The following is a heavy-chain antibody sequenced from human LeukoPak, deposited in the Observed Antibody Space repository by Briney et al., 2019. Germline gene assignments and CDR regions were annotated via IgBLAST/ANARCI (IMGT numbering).Heavy chain of an antibody. CDR1: GDSVSSNSAA. CDR3: ATAPSRGWGSRWDRYYYGMDV. D-gene: IGHD6-13*01. CDR2: TYYRSKLYN. Sequence: SQTLSLTCAISGDSVSSNSAAWNWIRQSPSRGLEWLGRTYYRSKLYNDYAVSVKSRTTINPDTSKTPFSPKLNSVPPEDTAVYSCATAPSRGWGSRWDRYYYGMDVWGQGTTVTVSS. J-gene: IGHJ6*02. V-gene: IGHV6-1*01.